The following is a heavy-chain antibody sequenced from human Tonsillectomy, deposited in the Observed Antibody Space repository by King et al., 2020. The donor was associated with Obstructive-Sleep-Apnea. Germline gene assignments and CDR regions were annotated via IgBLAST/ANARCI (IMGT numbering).Heavy chain of an antibody. Sequence: LQLQESGPGLVKPSETLSLTCTVSGGSISSTSYYWGWIRQPQGKGLEWIGSIYYSRSTYYNPSLKSRVTVSVDTSQNQFSLKLSSVTAADTSVYYCAIREYWGQGTLLTVSS. CDR1: GGSISSTSYY. CDR3: AIREY. CDR2: IYYSRST. V-gene: IGHV4-39*01. J-gene: IGHJ4*02.